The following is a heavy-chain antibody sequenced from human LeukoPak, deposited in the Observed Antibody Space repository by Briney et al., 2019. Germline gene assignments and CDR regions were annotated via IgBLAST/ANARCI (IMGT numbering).Heavy chain of an antibody. J-gene: IGHJ4*02. D-gene: IGHD3-3*01. CDR1: GGSISSGSYY. CDR3: ARGKTYDFWSGYYPDY. CDR2: IYTSGRT. Sequence: SQTLSLTCTVSGGSISSGSYYWSWIRQPAGKGLEWIGRIYTSGRTNYNPSLKSRVTISVDTSKNQFSLKLSSVTAADTAVYYCARGKTYDFWSGYYPDYWGQGTLVTVSS. V-gene: IGHV4-61*02.